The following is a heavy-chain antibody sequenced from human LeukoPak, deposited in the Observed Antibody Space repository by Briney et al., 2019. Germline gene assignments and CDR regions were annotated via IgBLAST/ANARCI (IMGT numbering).Heavy chain of an antibody. CDR2: INPNSGGT. D-gene: IGHD2-2*03. J-gene: IGHJ5*02. V-gene: IGHV1-2*02. Sequence: ASVKGSCKASGYTFTGYYMHWVRQAPGQGLEWMGWINPNSGGTNYAQKFQGRVTMTRDTSISTAYMELSRLRSDDTAVYYCARDRGYCSSTSCSGPWFDPWGQGTLVTVSS. CDR3: ARDRGYCSSTSCSGPWFDP. CDR1: GYTFTGYY.